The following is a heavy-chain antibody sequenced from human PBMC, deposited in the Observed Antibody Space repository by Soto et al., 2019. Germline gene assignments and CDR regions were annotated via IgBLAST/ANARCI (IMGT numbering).Heavy chain of an antibody. J-gene: IGHJ5*02. D-gene: IGHD2-2*01. CDR3: ASVNCSSTSCSSYNWFDP. CDR2: INHSGST. CDR1: GGSFSGYY. Sequence: SETLSLTCAVYGGSFSGYYWSWIRQPPGKGLEWIGEINHSGSTNYNPSLKSRVNISVDTSKNQFSLKLSSVTAADTAVFYCASVNCSSTSCSSYNWFDPWGQGTLVTVSS. V-gene: IGHV4-34*01.